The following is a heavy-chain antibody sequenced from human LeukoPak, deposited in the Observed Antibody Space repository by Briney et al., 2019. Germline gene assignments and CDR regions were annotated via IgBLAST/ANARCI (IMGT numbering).Heavy chain of an antibody. D-gene: IGHD6-19*01. Sequence: GGSLRLSCAASGFTFSSYWMHWVRQAPGKGLVWVSRINSDGSSTSYADSVKGRFTISRDNAKNTLYLQMNSLRAEDTAVYYCASWPGGWYGEDSWGQGTLVTVSS. V-gene: IGHV3-74*01. CDR1: GFTFSSYW. CDR3: ASWPGGWYGEDS. J-gene: IGHJ4*02. CDR2: INSDGSST.